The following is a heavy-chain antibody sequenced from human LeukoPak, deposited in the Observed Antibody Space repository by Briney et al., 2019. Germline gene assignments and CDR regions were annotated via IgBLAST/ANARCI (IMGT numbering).Heavy chain of an antibody. CDR2: LSGDAVTS. CDR3: ARGRYYGSGSYYNVFDDMDV. CDR1: GLTFKNYA. V-gene: IGHV3-23*01. J-gene: IGHJ6*02. Sequence: QSGGSLRLSCAASGLTFKNYAMNCVRQSPGQGLECVSTLSGDAVTSWYADSVKGRFTVSRDNSKNIVFLQMNNLRAEDTAVYYCARGRYYGSGSYYNVFDDMDVWGQGTTVTVSS. D-gene: IGHD3-10*01.